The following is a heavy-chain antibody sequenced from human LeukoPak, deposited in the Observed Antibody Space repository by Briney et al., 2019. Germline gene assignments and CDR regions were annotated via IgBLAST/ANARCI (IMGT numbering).Heavy chain of an antibody. CDR2: IKQDGSDK. V-gene: IGHV3-7*01. CDR1: GFTFTSYW. CDR3: ANDPEYSSSPRMDY. Sequence: GGSLRLSCAASGFTFTSYWMSWVRQAPGKGLEWVASIKQDGSDKNYVDSVKGRFTISRDNSKNTLYLQMNSLRAEDTAVYYCANDPEYSSSPRMDYWGQGTLVTVSS. J-gene: IGHJ4*02. D-gene: IGHD6-6*01.